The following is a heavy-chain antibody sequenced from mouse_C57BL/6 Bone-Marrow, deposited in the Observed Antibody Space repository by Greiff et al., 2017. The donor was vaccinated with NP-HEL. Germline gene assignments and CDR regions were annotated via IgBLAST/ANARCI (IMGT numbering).Heavy chain of an antibody. V-gene: IGHV2-2*01. CDR2: IWSGGST. D-gene: IGHD2-10*01. Sequence: QVQLQQSGPGLVQPSQSLSITCTVSGFSLTSYGVHWVRQSPGKGLEWLGVIWSGGSTDYNAAFISRLSISKDNSKSQVFFKMNSLQADDTAIYYCASSYYAYLGFAYWGQGTLVTVSA. CDR1: GFSLTSYG. CDR3: ASSYYAYLGFAY. J-gene: IGHJ3*01.